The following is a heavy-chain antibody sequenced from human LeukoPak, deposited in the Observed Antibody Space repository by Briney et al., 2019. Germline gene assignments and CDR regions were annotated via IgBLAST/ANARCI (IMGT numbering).Heavy chain of an antibody. D-gene: IGHD2/OR15-2a*01. Sequence: VASVKVSCKASGYTFTSFGIRWVRQAPGQGLEWTGWIGAYNGNTNYAQKFQGRVTMTTDTSTSTAYMELRSLRSDDTAVYYCAREKNYGMDVWGQGTTVTVSS. V-gene: IGHV1-18*01. CDR1: GYTFTSFG. J-gene: IGHJ6*02. CDR3: AREKNYGMDV. CDR2: IGAYNGNT.